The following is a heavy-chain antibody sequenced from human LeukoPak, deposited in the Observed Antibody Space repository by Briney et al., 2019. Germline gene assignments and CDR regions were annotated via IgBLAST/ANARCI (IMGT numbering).Heavy chain of an antibody. CDR1: GGSISSYY. CDR3: ARGGVVVITVDY. V-gene: IGHV4-59*12. CDR2: IYYSGST. Sequence: SETLSLTCTVSGGSISSYYWSWIRQPPGKGLEWIGYIYYSGSTNYNPSLKSRVTISVDTSKNQFSLKLSSVTAADTAVYYCARGGVVVITVDYWGQGTLVTVSS. J-gene: IGHJ4*02. D-gene: IGHD3-22*01.